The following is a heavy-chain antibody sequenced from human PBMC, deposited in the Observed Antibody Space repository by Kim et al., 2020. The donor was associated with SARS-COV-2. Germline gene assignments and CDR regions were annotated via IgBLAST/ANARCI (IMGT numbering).Heavy chain of an antibody. V-gene: IGHV4-59*01. CDR2: MYYSGGT. J-gene: IGHJ4*01. D-gene: IGHD4-17*01. Sequence: SETLSLTCTVSGGSISTYYWSWIRQTPGKGLVWMGYMYYSGGTNYNRYFKSRSTLPVDAPKNQFPRNWRSVTAADTAVYYWGRGLGLHVYGDY. CDR1: GGSISTYY. CDR3: GRGLGLHVYGDY.